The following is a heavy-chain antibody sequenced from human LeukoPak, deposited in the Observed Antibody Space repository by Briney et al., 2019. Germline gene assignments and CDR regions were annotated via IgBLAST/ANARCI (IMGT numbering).Heavy chain of an antibody. CDR2: IWSDGSNK. Sequence: GQSLRLSCAASGFTFSDYDMHWVRQAPGKRLEWVAVIWSDGSNKDYADSVKGRFTISRDNSKNTLYLQMNSLRAEDTAIFYCARVGAGASYYYYGMDVWGQGTTVTVSS. V-gene: IGHV3-33*01. CDR3: ARVGAGASYYYYGMDV. J-gene: IGHJ6*02. D-gene: IGHD1-26*01. CDR1: GFTFSDYD.